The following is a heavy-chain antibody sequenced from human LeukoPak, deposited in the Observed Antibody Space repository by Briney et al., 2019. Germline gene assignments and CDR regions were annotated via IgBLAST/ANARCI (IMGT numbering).Heavy chain of an antibody. CDR1: GYTFTSYD. CDR3: AREFPVEGVDP. CDR2: MNPHRGTT. D-gene: IGHD3-16*01. Sequence: GASVKVSCKASGYTFTSYDIDWVRQATGQGLEWMGWMNPHRGTTGYAQQFQGRVTMTRNTSISTASLELLSLSSEHTPVYYCAREFPVEGVDPWGQGTLVTVSS. J-gene: IGHJ5*02. V-gene: IGHV1-8*01.